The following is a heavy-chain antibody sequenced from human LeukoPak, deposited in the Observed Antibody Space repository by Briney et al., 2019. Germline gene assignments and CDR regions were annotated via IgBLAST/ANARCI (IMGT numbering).Heavy chain of an antibody. CDR1: GFTFSSYG. CDR2: ISYDGSVK. V-gene: IGHV3-30*18. D-gene: IGHD6-13*01. J-gene: IGHJ4*02. Sequence: GGSLRLSCAASGFTFSSYGMDWVRQAPGKGLEWVAVISYDGSVKAYADSVKGRFTLSRDNSKNTLYLQMNSLRTEDTAVYYCAKGSNRAAGFDYSGQGTLVTVSS. CDR3: AKGSNRAAGFDY.